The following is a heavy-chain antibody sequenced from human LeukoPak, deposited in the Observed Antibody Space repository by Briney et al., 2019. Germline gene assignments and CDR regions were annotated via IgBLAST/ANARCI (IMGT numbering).Heavy chain of an antibody. CDR1: GGSISSNY. J-gene: IGHJ3*02. V-gene: IGHV4-59*08. Sequence: SETLSLTCTVSGGSISSNYWSWIRQPPGKGLEWIGYIYYSGSTNYNPSLKSRVTISVDTSKNQFSLKLSSVTAADTAVYYCARTVGKSTYYYDSSGPRAFDIWGQGTMVTVSS. D-gene: IGHD3-22*01. CDR2: IYYSGST. CDR3: ARTVGKSTYYYDSSGPRAFDI.